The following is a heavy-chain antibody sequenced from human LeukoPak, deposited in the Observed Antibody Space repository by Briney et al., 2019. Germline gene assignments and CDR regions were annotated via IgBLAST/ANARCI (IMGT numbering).Heavy chain of an antibody. J-gene: IGHJ4*02. CDR2: ISGSGGST. CDR3: AKESCGGDCYSAFDY. Sequence: GSLRLSCAASGFTFSSYAMSWVRQASGKGLEWVSAISGSGGSTYYADSVKGRFTISRDNSKNTLYLQMNSLRAEDTAVYYCAKESCGGDCYSAFDYWGQGTLVTVSS. D-gene: IGHD2-21*02. CDR1: GFTFSSYA. V-gene: IGHV3-23*01.